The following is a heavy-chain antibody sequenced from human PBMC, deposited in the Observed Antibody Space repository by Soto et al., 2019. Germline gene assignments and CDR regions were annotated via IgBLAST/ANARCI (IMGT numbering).Heavy chain of an antibody. V-gene: IGHV4-31*03. Sequence: SETLSLTCTVSGGSISSGGYYWSWIRQHPGKGLEWIGYIYYSGSTYYNPSLKSRVTISVDTSKNQFSLKLSSVTAADTAVYYCAIGSSSSGPVTPDGMDVWGQGTTVTVSS. CDR2: IYYSGST. J-gene: IGHJ6*02. CDR1: GGSISSGGYY. D-gene: IGHD6-6*01. CDR3: AIGSSSSGPVTPDGMDV.